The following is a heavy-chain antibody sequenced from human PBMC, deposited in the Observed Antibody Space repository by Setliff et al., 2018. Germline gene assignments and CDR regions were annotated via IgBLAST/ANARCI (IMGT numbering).Heavy chain of an antibody. V-gene: IGHV1-18*01. CDR1: GYNFITFG. CDR3: VRGPGPSVVVAMPFDR. CDR2: ISPYNGNT. J-gene: IGHJ4*02. D-gene: IGHD5-12*01. Sequence: ASVKVSCKTSGYNFITFGVSWVRQAPGQGLEWMGWISPYNGNTNYAQRFQGRVTMTSDTSTTTVYMELTSLKSDDTAVYYCVRGPGPSVVVAMPFDRWGQGTLVTSPQ.